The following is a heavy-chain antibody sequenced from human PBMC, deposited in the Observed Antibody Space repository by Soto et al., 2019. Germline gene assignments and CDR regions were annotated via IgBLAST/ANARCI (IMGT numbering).Heavy chain of an antibody. CDR1: GGTFSSYA. J-gene: IGHJ6*02. D-gene: IGHD2-15*01. CDR3: ARGLGYCSGGSCYSDYYGYGLDV. Sequence: QVQLVQSGAEVKKPGSSVKVSCKASGGTFSSYAISWVRQAPGQGLEWMGGIIPIFGTANYAQNFQGRVMINADSSTSTAYMELSSLRAEDTAVYYCARGLGYCSGGSCYSDYYGYGLDVCGQQTTVTVSS. V-gene: IGHV1-69*01. CDR2: IIPIFGTA.